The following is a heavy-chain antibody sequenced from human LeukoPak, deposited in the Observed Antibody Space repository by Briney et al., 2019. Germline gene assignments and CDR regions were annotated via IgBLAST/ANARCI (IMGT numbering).Heavy chain of an antibody. V-gene: IGHV3-21*04. Sequence: GGSLRLSCAASGFTFSSYSMNWVRQAPGKGLEWVSSISSSSSYIYYADSVKGRFTISRDNAKNSLYLQMNSLRAEDTAVYYCAKDWWYSSSWYPDYYYGMDVWGQGTTVTVSS. CDR3: AKDWWYSSSWYPDYYYGMDV. D-gene: IGHD6-13*01. CDR1: GFTFSSYS. J-gene: IGHJ6*02. CDR2: ISSSSSYI.